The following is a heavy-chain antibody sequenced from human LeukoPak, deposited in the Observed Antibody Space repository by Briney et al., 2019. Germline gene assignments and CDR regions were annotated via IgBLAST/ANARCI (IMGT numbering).Heavy chain of an antibody. V-gene: IGHV3-11*01. D-gene: IGHD5-12*01. CDR1: GFTFSDYY. CDR3: VKDTIMVAARGGDY. J-gene: IGHJ4*02. Sequence: PGGSLRLSCAASGFTFSDYYMSWIRQAPGKGLEWVSYISSSGSTIYYADSVKGRFTISRDNSRNTLYLQMNSLRAEDTAIYYCVKDTIMVAARGGDYWGQGTLVTVSS. CDR2: ISSSGSTI.